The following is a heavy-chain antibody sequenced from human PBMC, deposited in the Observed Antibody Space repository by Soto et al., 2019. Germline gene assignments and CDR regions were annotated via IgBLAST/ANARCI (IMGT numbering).Heavy chain of an antibody. Sequence: EVQLVESGGGLVQPGGSLRLSCAASGFTFDDYAMHWVRQAPGKGLEWVSGISLNSGTIGYADSVKGRFTISRDNAKNSLYLQTNSLRAEDTALYFCAKDGDSGWYYFDCWGQGTLVTVSS. CDR2: ISLNSGTI. D-gene: IGHD6-19*01. CDR3: AKDGDSGWYYFDC. J-gene: IGHJ4*02. V-gene: IGHV3-9*01. CDR1: GFTFDDYA.